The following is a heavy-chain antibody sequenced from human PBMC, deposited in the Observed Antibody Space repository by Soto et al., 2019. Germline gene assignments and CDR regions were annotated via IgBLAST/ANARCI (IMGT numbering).Heavy chain of an antibody. CDR1: GYTFSTYA. CDR2: ISGSGSST. D-gene: IGHD7-27*01. V-gene: IGHV3-23*01. Sequence: GWSLRLSCAASGYTFSTYAMSLVRQTPGRGLEWVSGISGSGSSTFYAGSVKGRFTISRDNSMNTLYLQMNSLRADDTAVYYCALRKTGSYFEYWGKGTLVTVSS. J-gene: IGHJ4*02. CDR3: ALRKTGSYFEY.